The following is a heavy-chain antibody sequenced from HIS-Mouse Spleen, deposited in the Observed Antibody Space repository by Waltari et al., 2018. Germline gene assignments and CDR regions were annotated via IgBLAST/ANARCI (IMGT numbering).Heavy chain of an antibody. CDR2: IDYSGGT. CDR3: ARHNLNYWYFDL. V-gene: IGHV4-39*01. Sequence: QLQLQESGPGLVKPSETLSLTCTVSGGSISSSSYYWGWIRQPPGKGLEWIGSIDYSGGTYSNPSLTIRVTISVDTSKNQFSLKLSSVTAADTAVYYCARHNLNYWYFDLWGRGTLVTVSS. CDR1: GGSISSSSYY. J-gene: IGHJ2*01.